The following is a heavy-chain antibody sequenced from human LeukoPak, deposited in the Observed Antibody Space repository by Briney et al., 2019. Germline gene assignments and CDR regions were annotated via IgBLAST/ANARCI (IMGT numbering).Heavy chain of an antibody. CDR2: ISSNGGST. V-gene: IGHV3-64D*06. J-gene: IGHJ5*02. Sequence: PGGSMRLSCSASGFTLSSYAMHWVRQAPGKGLEYVSAISSNGGSTYYADSVKGRFTIGRDNSKNTLYLQMSSLRAEDTAVYYGVKDPRIVVVPAAIGWFDPWGQGTLVTVSS. CDR1: GFTLSSYA. D-gene: IGHD2-2*01. CDR3: VKDPRIVVVPAAIGWFDP.